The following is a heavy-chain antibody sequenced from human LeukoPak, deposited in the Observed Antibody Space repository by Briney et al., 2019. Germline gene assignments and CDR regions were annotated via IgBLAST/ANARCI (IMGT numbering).Heavy chain of an antibody. D-gene: IGHD3-22*01. CDR1: GYTFTGYY. V-gene: IGHV1-2*02. Sequence: ASVKVSCKASGYTFTGYYMHWVRQAPGQGLEWMGWINPNSGGTNYAQKFQGRVTMTRDTFISTAYMELSRLRSDDTAVYYCAGWRYYYDSSGYYYRNQYGMDVWGQGTTVTVSS. J-gene: IGHJ6*02. CDR3: AGWRYYYDSSGYYYRNQYGMDV. CDR2: INPNSGGT.